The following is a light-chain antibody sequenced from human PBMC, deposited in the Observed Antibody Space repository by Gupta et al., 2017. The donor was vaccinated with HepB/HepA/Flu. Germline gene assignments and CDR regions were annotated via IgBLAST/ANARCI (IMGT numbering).Light chain of an antibody. CDR2: EVS. Sequence: QSALTQPASVSGSPGQSITISCTGTSSDIGSYDVVSWYQQHPGKTPKVIIYEVSKRPSGVSNRFSGSKSGNTASLTISGLQAEDEADYYCRSYGGSRTFVIFGGGTKVTVL. CDR3: RSYGGSRTFVI. CDR1: SSDIGSYDV. V-gene: IGLV2-23*02. J-gene: IGLJ2*01.